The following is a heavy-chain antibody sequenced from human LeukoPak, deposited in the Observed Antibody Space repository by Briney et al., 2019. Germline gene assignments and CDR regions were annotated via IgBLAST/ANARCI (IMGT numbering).Heavy chain of an antibody. CDR2: ISGSGGST. D-gene: IGHD6-13*01. Sequence: GGSLRLSCAASGFTFSSYAMSWVRQAPGKGLEWVSAISGSGGSTYYADPVKGRFTITRDHSKNTLCLQMNSLRAEDTAVYYCAKAGRIAAAGPTDFDYWGQGTLVTVSS. CDR1: GFTFSSYA. CDR3: AKAGRIAAAGPTDFDY. J-gene: IGHJ4*02. V-gene: IGHV3-23*01.